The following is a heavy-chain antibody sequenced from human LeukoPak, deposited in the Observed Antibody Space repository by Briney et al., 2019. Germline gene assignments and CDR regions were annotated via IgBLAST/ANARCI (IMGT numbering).Heavy chain of an antibody. CDR3: ARVKGFGYGDYYYMDV. J-gene: IGHJ6*03. CDR2: IYTSGST. Sequence: PSETLSLTCTVSGGSISSYYWSWIRQPAGKGLEWIGRIYTSGSTNYNPSLKSRVTMSVDTSKNQFSLKPSSVTAADTAVYYCARVKGFGYGDYYYMDVWGKGTTVTVSS. D-gene: IGHD3-10*01. V-gene: IGHV4-4*07. CDR1: GGSISSYY.